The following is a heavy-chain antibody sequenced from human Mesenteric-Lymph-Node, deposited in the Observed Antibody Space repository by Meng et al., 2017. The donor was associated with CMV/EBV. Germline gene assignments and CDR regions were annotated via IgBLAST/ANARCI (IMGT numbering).Heavy chain of an antibody. CDR1: GGSFDIYY. CDR3: ARGRPGGFLYYFDY. J-gene: IGHJ4*02. Sequence: SETLSLTCDVYGGSFDIYYWSWIRQDPGKGLEWIGEINHSGNTNYNPSFKSRVTLSADMSKKQLSLRLTSVTAADTAVYYCARGRPGGFLYYFDYWGQGALVTVSS. D-gene: IGHD4-23*01. CDR2: INHSGNT. V-gene: IGHV4-34*01.